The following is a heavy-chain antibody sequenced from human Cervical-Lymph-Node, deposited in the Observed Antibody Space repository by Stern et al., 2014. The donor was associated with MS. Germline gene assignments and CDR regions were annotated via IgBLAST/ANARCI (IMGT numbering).Heavy chain of an antibody. J-gene: IGHJ4*02. CDR2: IIWSSGSI. V-gene: IGHV3-9*01. CDR1: GFTFDDYA. D-gene: IGHD6-13*01. CDR3: AKALSPLYRSTPFDC. Sequence: QLVESGGGLVKPGGSLRLSCAASGFTFDDYAMHWVRQAPGKGLEGGSGIIWSSGSIGYADSVQGRFTISRDNAKNSLYLQMNSLRTEDTALYYCAKALSPLYRSTPFDCWGQGTLVTVSS.